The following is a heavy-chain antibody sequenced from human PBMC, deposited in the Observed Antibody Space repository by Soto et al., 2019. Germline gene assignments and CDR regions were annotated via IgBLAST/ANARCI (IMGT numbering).Heavy chain of an antibody. V-gene: IGHV3-13*01. D-gene: IGHD5-12*01. CDR2: IGTAGDT. J-gene: IGHJ6*03. CDR3: ARLYSGYDYYYLDV. CDR1: GFTFSSYD. Sequence: PGGSLRLSCAASGFTFSSYDMHWVRQATGKGLEWVSAIGTAGDTYYPGSVKGRFTISRENAKNSLYLQMNSLRAGDTAVYYCARLYSGYDYYYLDVWGKGTTVSVSS.